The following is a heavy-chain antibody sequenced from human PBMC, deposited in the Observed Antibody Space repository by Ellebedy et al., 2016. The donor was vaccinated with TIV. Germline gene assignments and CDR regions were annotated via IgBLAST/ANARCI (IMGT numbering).Heavy chain of an antibody. Sequence: ASVKVSXXASGYTFTGYYMHWVRQAPGQGLEWMGWINPNSGGTNYAQKFQGRVTMTRDTSISTAYMELSRLRSDDTAVYYCARSRPAAKSWFNPWGQGTLVTVSS. D-gene: IGHD2-2*01. CDR2: INPNSGGT. J-gene: IGHJ5*02. CDR1: GYTFTGYY. CDR3: ARSRPAAKSWFNP. V-gene: IGHV1-2*02.